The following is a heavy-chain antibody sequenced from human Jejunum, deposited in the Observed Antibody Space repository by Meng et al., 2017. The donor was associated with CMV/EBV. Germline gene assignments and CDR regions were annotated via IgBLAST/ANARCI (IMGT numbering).Heavy chain of an antibody. CDR2: ISYDGTNK. V-gene: IGHV3-30-3*01. CDR3: TSDYGGFDP. D-gene: IGHD4/OR15-4a*01. Sequence: VESGGGLVQPGGCLRLSCAASGFTFSRYTMHWVRQAPGQGLEWLAIISYDGTNKYYADSLKGRFTISRDNSKNTAFLQMNSLRPDDTGVYYCTSDYGGFDPWGQGTLVTVSS. CDR1: GFTFSRYT. J-gene: IGHJ5*02.